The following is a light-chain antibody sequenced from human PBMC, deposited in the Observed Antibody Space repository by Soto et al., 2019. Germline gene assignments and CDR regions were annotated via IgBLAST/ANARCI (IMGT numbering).Light chain of an antibody. V-gene: IGKV4-1*01. CDR2: WGS. CDR1: QSLFFTSNTKNS. Sequence: DIVLTQSPASLDVSLGERVTINCKSSQSLFFTSNTKNSLAWYQQKPGQPPKLIIYWGSSRESGVTARFRGAGSATDFTLTISSLQAEDVAVYYCQQGYRSPFTFGQGTKVGIK. CDR3: QQGYRSPFT. J-gene: IGKJ2*01.